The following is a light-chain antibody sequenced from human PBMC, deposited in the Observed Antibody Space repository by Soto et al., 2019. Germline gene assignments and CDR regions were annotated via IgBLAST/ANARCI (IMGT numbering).Light chain of an antibody. V-gene: IGLV2-14*01. Sequence: HSALTQPASVSGSPGQSITISCTETSSDVGGYNYVSWYQQHPGKAPKLMLYEVSDRPSGVSNRFSGSKSGNTASLTISGLQAEDEAEYYVSSYTSTSNYVFGGGTKLSVL. CDR1: SSDVGGYNY. J-gene: IGLJ3*02. CDR2: EVS. CDR3: SSYTSTSNYV.